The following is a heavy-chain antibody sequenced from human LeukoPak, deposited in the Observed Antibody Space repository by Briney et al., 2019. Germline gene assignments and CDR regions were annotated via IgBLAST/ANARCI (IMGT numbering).Heavy chain of an antibody. CDR3: ARSGSHDY. CDR1: GFTFSNYA. CDR2: ITGSGDST. Sequence: GRSLRLSCAASGFTFSNYAMNWVRQAPGKGLEWVSGITGSGDSTHYGDSVKGRFTISRDNSKNTLYLQMNSLRADDTAVYYCARSGSHDYWGQGTLVTVSS. D-gene: IGHD1-26*01. J-gene: IGHJ4*02. V-gene: IGHV3-23*01.